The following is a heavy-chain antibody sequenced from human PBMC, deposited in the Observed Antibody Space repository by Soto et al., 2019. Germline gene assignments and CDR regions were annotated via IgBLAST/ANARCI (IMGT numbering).Heavy chain of an antibody. CDR3: ARDSALYYYDSSGYYVDLGWFDP. Sequence: GGSLRLSCAASGFTFSSYWMSWVRQAPGKGLEWVANIKQDGSEKYYVDSVKGRFTISRDNAKNSLYLQMNSLRAEDTAVYYCARDSALYYYDSSGYYVDLGWFDPWGQGTLVTVSS. V-gene: IGHV3-7*05. D-gene: IGHD3-22*01. J-gene: IGHJ5*02. CDR1: GFTFSSYW. CDR2: IKQDGSEK.